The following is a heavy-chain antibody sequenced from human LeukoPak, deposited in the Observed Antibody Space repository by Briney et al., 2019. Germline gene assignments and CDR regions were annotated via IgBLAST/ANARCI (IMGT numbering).Heavy chain of an antibody. D-gene: IGHD3-9*01. V-gene: IGHV3-23*01. CDR2: ISGSGGST. CDR1: GFTFSSYA. CDR3: ASELRYFDWFTGGARYNWFDP. J-gene: IGHJ5*02. Sequence: GGSLRLSCAASGFTFSSYAMSWVRQAPGKGLEWVSAISGSGGSTYYADSVKGRLTISRDNSKNTLYLQMNSLRAEDTAVYYCASELRYFDWFTGGARYNWFDPWGQGTLVTVSS.